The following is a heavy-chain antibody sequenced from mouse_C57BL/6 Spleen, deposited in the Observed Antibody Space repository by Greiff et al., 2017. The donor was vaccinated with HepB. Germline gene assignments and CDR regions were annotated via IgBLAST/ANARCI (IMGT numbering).Heavy chain of an antibody. V-gene: IGHV1-69*01. D-gene: IGHD1-1*01. Sequence: QVQLQQPGAELVMPGASVKLSCKASGYTFTSYWMHWVKQRPGQGLEWIGEIDPSDSYTNYNQKFKGKSTLTVDKSSSTAYMQLSSLTSEDSAVYYCARDGYGSSYYYAMDYWGQGTSVTVSS. CDR2: IDPSDSYT. J-gene: IGHJ4*01. CDR3: ARDGYGSSYYYAMDY. CDR1: GYTFTSYW.